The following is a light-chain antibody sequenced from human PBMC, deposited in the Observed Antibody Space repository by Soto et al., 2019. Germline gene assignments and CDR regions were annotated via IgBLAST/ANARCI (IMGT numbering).Light chain of an antibody. V-gene: IGLV2-14*01. Sequence: QSALTQPASVSGSPGQSITISCTGTSSDIGCYNYVSWYQQHPGKAPKLMLYEVSNRPSGVSNRLSGSKSSNTASLTITGLQAEDEADYYCNSYTSSSTLKVFGTGTKLTVL. J-gene: IGLJ1*01. CDR1: SSDIGCYNY. CDR3: NSYTSSSTLKV. CDR2: EVS.